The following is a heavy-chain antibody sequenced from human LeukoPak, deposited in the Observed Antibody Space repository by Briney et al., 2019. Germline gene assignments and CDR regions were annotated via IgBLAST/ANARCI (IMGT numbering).Heavy chain of an antibody. Sequence: GGSLRLSCAASGFSFSSYGMSWVRQAPGKGLEWVSGISGSGGSTYYADSVKGRFTISRDNSKNTLYLQMNSLRDEDTAVHYCARDWGSIVGATSPLWAFDYWGQGTLVTVSS. J-gene: IGHJ4*02. V-gene: IGHV3-23*01. D-gene: IGHD1-26*01. CDR2: ISGSGGST. CDR1: GFSFSSYG. CDR3: ARDWGSIVGATSPLWAFDY.